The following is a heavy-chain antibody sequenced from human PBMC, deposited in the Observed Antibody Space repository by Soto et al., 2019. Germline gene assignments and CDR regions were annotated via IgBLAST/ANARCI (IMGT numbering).Heavy chain of an antibody. Sequence: QLHLVQSGAVVKKPGASATVSCSASGYPVTAYYMHWVRQAPGRGLEWMGGINPATGAAKYTQTFQGRVTMTRDTSTSTVFMELSGLKTEDTAVFYCARGGGVGVAGSAAFDMWGQGTLVTVSS. J-gene: IGHJ3*02. CDR3: ARGGGVGVAGSAAFDM. V-gene: IGHV1-2*02. CDR1: GYPVTAYY. CDR2: INPATGAA. D-gene: IGHD3-3*01.